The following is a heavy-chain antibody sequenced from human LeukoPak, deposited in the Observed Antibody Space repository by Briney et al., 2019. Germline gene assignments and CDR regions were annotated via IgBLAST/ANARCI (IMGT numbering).Heavy chain of an antibody. J-gene: IGHJ3*02. CDR3: ATYGSGYYSSSNDAFHI. D-gene: IGHD3-22*01. V-gene: IGHV4-59*08. CDR1: GVSISSSY. Sequence: PSETLSLTCTVSGVSISSSYLSWIRQPPGKGLECIGYIYYSGGANYSPSLKSRVTISIDTSKNQFSLDLTSVTAADTAVYYCATYGSGYYSSSNDAFHIWGQGTLVTVSS. CDR2: IYYSGGA.